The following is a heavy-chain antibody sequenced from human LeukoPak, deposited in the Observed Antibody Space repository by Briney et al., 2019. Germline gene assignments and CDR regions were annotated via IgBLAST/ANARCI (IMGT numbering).Heavy chain of an antibody. CDR2: IYSDGST. Sequence: GGSLRLSCAASGFTVSSNYMSWVRQAPGKGLEWVSVIYSDGSTYYADSVKGRFTISRDNSKNTLYLQMNSLRAEDTAVYYCARDLWWELPQLGGNYWGQGTLVTVSS. J-gene: IGHJ4*02. V-gene: IGHV3-53*01. CDR3: ARDLWWELPQLGGNY. CDR1: GFTVSSNY. D-gene: IGHD1-26*01.